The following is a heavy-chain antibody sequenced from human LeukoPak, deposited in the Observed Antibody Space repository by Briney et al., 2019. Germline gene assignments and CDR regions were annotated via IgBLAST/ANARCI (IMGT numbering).Heavy chain of an antibody. D-gene: IGHD3-9*01. CDR1: GGSFSGYY. Sequence: PSETLSLTCAVYGGSFSGYYWSWIRQPPGKGLEWIGEINHSGSTNYNPSLKSRVTISVDTSQNQFSLKLSSVTAADTAVYYCASSTWLVIDYWGQGTLVTVSS. CDR2: INHSGST. J-gene: IGHJ4*02. CDR3: ASSTWLVIDY. V-gene: IGHV4-34*01.